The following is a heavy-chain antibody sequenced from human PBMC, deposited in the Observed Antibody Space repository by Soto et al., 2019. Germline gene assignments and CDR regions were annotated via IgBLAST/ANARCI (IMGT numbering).Heavy chain of an antibody. Sequence: QVQLVQSGAEVKKPGSSVKVSCKASGGTFSSYAISWVRQAPGQGLEWMGGIIPIFGTANYAQKFQGRVTITEDKSTSTAYMELSSLRSEDTAVYYCASRGYSSSSYYYYGMDVWGQGTTVTVSS. V-gene: IGHV1-69*06. CDR3: ASRGYSSSSYYYYGMDV. CDR2: IIPIFGTA. CDR1: GGTFSSYA. J-gene: IGHJ6*02. D-gene: IGHD6-6*01.